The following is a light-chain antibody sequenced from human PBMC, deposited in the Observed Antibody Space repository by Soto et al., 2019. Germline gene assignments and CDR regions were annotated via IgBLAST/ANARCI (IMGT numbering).Light chain of an antibody. CDR2: TAS. J-gene: IGKJ2*01. CDR3: LQSDTFPYT. Sequence: DIQMTQSPSSVSASVGDRVTISCRASQDIARWLAWFQHKPGKAPKLLISTASSLQSGVPSRFSGSGSGTDFTLTIASLQFEDFATYYCLQSDTFPYTFGLGTKLEIK. CDR1: QDIARW. V-gene: IGKV1D-12*01.